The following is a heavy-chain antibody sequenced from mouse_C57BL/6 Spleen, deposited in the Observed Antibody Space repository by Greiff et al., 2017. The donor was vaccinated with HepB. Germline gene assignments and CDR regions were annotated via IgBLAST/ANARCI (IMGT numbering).Heavy chain of an antibody. CDR3: ARSGDGYRFAY. CDR1: GYTFTSYW. CDR2: IDPSDSET. V-gene: IGHV1-52*01. Sequence: VQLQQPGAELVRPGSSVKLSCKASGYTFTSYWMHWVKQRPIQGLEWIGNIDPSDSETHYNQKFKDKATLTVDKSSSTAYMQLSSLTSEDSAVYYGARSGDGYRFAYWGQGTLVTVSA. D-gene: IGHD2-3*01. J-gene: IGHJ3*01.